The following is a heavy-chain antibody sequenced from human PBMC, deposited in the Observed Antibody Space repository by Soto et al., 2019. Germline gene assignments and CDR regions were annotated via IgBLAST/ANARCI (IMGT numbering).Heavy chain of an antibody. CDR2: INPETGGT. Sequence: GASVKVSCKASGYTFTGYYVHWVREAPGQGLEWMGWINPETGGTSYAQKFQGRVTLSRDTSINTAYLELSRLRFDDAAVYFCARDGSRVISDGMDVRGQETTVT. J-gene: IGHJ6*02. CDR3: ARDGSRVISDGMDV. CDR1: GYTFTGYY. D-gene: IGHD2-21*01. V-gene: IGHV1-2*02.